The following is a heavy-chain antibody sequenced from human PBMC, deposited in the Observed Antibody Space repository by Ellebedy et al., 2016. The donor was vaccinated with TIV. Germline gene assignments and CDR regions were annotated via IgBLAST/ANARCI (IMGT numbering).Heavy chain of an antibody. D-gene: IGHD2-2*01. J-gene: IGHJ4*02. CDR1: GYTFTSFS. CDR2: INPSGVGT. V-gene: IGHV1-46*01. Sequence: ASVKVSCKASGYTFTSFSIYWVRQAPGQGLEWMGIINPSGVGTSYAQSFRGRVTMTRDTSTRTVYLKLTSLTSEDTAVYYCARDFVYQSSGLEGDYWGQGTLVIVSS. CDR3: ARDFVYQSSGLEGDY.